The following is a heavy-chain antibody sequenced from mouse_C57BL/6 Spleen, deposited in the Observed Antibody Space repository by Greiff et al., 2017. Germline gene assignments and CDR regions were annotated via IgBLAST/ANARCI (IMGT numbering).Heavy chain of an antibody. J-gene: IGHJ2*01. D-gene: IGHD5-1*01. CDR2: ISSGSSTI. CDR1: GFTFSDYG. V-gene: IGHV5-17*01. Sequence: EVKVVESGGGLVKPGGSLKLSCAASGFTFSDYGMHWVRQAPEKGLEWVAYISSGSSTIYYADTVKGRFTISRDNAKNTLFLQMTSLRSEDTAMYCCARQGTSGSHFDYWGQGTTLTVSS. CDR3: ARQGTSGSHFDY.